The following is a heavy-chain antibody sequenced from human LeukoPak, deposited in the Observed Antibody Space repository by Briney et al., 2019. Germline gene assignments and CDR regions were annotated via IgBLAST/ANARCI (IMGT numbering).Heavy chain of an antibody. Sequence: PSETLSLTCGVFGGSFSASYWSWIRQPPGEGLEWIGSIYHSGNTYYNPSLKSRVTISVDTAKNQFSLKLTSVTAADTAVYYCARGPQNVFDYWGQGTLVTVSS. CDR1: GGSFSASY. J-gene: IGHJ4*02. CDR2: IYHSGNT. CDR3: ARGPQNVFDY. V-gene: IGHV4-34*01. D-gene: IGHD3-10*02.